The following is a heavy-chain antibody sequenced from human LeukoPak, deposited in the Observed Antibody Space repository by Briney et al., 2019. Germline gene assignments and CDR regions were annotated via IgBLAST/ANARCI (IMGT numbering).Heavy chain of an antibody. CDR3: ARAGLGDGYNWGYFDY. D-gene: IGHD5-24*01. CDR1: GGSISSYY. V-gene: IGHV4-59*01. Sequence: SETLSLTCTASGGSISSYYWSWIRQPPGKGLEWIGYIYYSGSTNYNPSLKSRVTISVDTSKNQFSLKLSSVTAADTAVYYCARAGLGDGYNWGYFDYWGQGTLVTVSS. J-gene: IGHJ4*02. CDR2: IYYSGST.